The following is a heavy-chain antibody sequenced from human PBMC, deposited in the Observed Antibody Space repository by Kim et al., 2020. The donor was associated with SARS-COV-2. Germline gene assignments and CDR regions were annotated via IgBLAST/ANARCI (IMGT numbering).Heavy chain of an antibody. CDR2: ISSSSSYI. V-gene: IGHV3-21*01. D-gene: IGHD6-13*01. J-gene: IGHJ5*02. CDR1: GFTFSSYS. Sequence: GGSLRLSCAASGFTFSSYSMNWVRQAPGKGLEWVSSISSSSSYIYYADSVKGRFTISRDNAKNSLYLQMNSLRAEDTAVYYCARDPQPQQLVSFGFDPWGQGTLVTVSS. CDR3: ARDPQPQQLVSFGFDP.